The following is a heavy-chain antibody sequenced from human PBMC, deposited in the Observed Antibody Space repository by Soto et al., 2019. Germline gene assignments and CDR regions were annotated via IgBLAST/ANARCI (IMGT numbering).Heavy chain of an antibody. V-gene: IGHV4-59*01. D-gene: IGHD5-12*01. CDR2: IYNSGST. CDR3: ARVPRALYSGYDYFDY. Sequence: SETLSLTCTVSGGSISSYYWSWIRQPPGKGLEWIGYIYNSGSTNYNPSLKSRVTISVDTSKNQFSLKLSSVTAADTAVYYCARVPRALYSGYDYFDYWGQGTLVTVSS. CDR1: GGSISSYY. J-gene: IGHJ4*02.